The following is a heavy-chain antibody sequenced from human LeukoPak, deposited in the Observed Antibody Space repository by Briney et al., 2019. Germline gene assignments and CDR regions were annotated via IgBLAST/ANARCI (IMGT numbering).Heavy chain of an antibody. CDR2: ISHIGDI. D-gene: IGHD3-10*01. CDR3: ARGNRQLAYYGSGSRLPFDQ. V-gene: IGHV4-34*01. Sequence: SETLSLTCGVHAASFSGYYWTWIRQPPGKGLEWIGEISHIGDINYNPSLKSRVTISLDTSNYHFSLNINPMTAADTGVYYCARGNRQLAYYGSGSRLPFDQGGQGTLVTVSS. CDR1: AASFSGYY. J-gene: IGHJ4*02.